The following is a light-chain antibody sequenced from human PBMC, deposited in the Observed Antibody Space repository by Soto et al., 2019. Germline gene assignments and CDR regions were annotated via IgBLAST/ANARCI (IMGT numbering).Light chain of an antibody. J-gene: IGKJ4*01. V-gene: IGKV3-15*01. CDR3: QQYNKWQLT. Sequence: EIVMTQSPATLSVSPGERATLSCRASQSVSNNLAWYQQKPGQAPRLLIYHASTRATGIPARFSGSGSGTEFTHTISSLPSEDLAVYYCQQYNKWQLTFGGGTKVELK. CDR1: QSVSNN. CDR2: HAS.